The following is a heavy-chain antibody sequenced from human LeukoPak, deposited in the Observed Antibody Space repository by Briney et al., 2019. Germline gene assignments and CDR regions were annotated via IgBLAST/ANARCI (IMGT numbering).Heavy chain of an antibody. CDR3: ARGWFGGNDY. CDR2: IYYSGST. CDR1: GGSISSYY. D-gene: IGHD3-10*01. V-gene: IGHV4-59*01. J-gene: IGHJ4*02. Sequence: PSETLSLTCTVSGGSISSYYWSWIRQPPGKGLEWIGYIYYSGSTNYNPSLKSRVTISVDTSKNRFSLKLSSVTAADTAVYYCARGWFGGNDYWGQGTLVTVSS.